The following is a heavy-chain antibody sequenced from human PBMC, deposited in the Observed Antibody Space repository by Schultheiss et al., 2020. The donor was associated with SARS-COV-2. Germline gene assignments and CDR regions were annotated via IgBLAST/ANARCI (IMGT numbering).Heavy chain of an antibody. J-gene: IGHJ2*01. CDR3: ARSGYDAFDI. CDR2: IYYSGST. V-gene: IGHV4-59*01. D-gene: IGHD5-12*01. CDR1: GGSISSYY. Sequence: GSLRLSCTVSGGSISSYYWSWIRQPPGKGLEWIGYIYYSGSTNYNPSLKSRVTISVDTSKNQFSLKLSSVTAADTAVYYCARSGYDAFDIWGRGTLVTVSS.